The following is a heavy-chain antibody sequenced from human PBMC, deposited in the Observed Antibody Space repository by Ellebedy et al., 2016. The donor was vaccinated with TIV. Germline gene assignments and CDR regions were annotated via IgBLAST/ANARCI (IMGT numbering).Heavy chain of an antibody. Sequence: GESLKISXAASGFPFSRYTMNWVRLAPGKGLEWLSYIDTSSRTIHYADSVKGRFTISRDNAENSLYLRMTGLRVEDTAVYNCARDPADDAFDLWGRGTVVTVSS. CDR3: ARDPADDAFDL. V-gene: IGHV3-48*01. CDR1: GFPFSRYT. J-gene: IGHJ3*01. CDR2: IDTSSRTI.